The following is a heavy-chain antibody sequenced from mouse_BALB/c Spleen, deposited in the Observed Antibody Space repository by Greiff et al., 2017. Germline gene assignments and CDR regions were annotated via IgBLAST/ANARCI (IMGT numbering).Heavy chain of an antibody. D-gene: IGHD3-1*01. V-gene: IGHV2-6-7*01. CDR3: AREGGSAWFAC. CDR2: IWGDGST. J-gene: IGHJ3*01. CDR1: GFSLTGYG. Sequence: QVQLKQSGPGLVAPSQSLSITCTVSGFSLTGYGVNWVRQPPGKGLEWLGMIWGDGSTDYNSALKSRLSLSKDNSKSQVFLKMNSLQTDDTARYYCAREGGSAWFACWGQGTLVTVSA.